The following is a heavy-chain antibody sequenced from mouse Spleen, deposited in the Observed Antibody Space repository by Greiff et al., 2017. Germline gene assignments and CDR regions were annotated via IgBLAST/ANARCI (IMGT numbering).Heavy chain of an antibody. CDR3: ARGDYYAMDY. CDR1: GYTFTDYN. J-gene: IGHJ4*01. CDR2: INPNNGGT. V-gene: IGHV1-22*01. Sequence: DVQLVESGPELVKPGASVKMSCKASGYTFTDYNMHWVKQSHGKSLEWIGYINPNNGGTSYNQKFKGKATLTVNKSSSTAYMELRSLTSEDSAVYYCARGDYYAMDYWGQGTSVTVSS.